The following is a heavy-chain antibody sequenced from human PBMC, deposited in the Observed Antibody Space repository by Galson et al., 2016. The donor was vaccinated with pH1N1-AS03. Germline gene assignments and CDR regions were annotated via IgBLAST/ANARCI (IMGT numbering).Heavy chain of an antibody. V-gene: IGHV3-48*03. D-gene: IGHD2/OR15-2a*01. CDR2: ITGVGVTM. CDR3: TRDGTDTYFDFDF. J-gene: IGHJ4*02. CDR1: GFAFRSHS. Sequence: SLRLSWAASGFAFRSHSMNWVRQAPGKGLEWISYITGVGVTMYGDSVRGRFVLSRDNAKNSVSLQMNSLRAEDTAIYYCTRDGTDTYFDFDFWGQGTLVTVSS.